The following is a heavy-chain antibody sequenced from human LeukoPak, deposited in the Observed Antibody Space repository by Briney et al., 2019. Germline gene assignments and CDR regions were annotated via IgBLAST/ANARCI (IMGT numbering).Heavy chain of an antibody. D-gene: IGHD3-3*01. CDR3: ARELPPYHELRFLELKSGFDY. CDR2: ISSSSSYI. V-gene: IGHV3-21*01. J-gene: IGHJ4*02. Sequence: GGSLRLSCAASGFTFSSYSMNWVRQTPGKGLEWVSSISSSSSYIYYADSVKGRFTISRDNAKNSLYLQMNSLRAEDTAVYYCARELPPYHELRFLELKSGFDYWGQGTLVTVSS. CDR1: GFTFSSYS.